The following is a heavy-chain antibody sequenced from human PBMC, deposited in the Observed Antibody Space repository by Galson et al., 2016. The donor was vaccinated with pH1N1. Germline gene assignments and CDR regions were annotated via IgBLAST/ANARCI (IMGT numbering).Heavy chain of an antibody. CDR3: AREIGGRDSY. CDR2: IKQDGSQK. Sequence: SPRLSCAASRFTFSTYWMTWVRQAPGKGLEWVANIKQDGSQKYYVDSVKGRFTISRDNAKNTLYLQMNSLRAEDTAMYYCAREIGGRDSYWGQGTLVTVSS. V-gene: IGHV3-7*05. CDR1: RFTFSTYW. D-gene: IGHD3-3*01. J-gene: IGHJ4*02.